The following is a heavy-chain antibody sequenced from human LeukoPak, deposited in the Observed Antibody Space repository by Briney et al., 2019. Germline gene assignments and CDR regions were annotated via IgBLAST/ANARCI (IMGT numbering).Heavy chain of an antibody. CDR2: IYTSGST. D-gene: IGHD2-15*01. CDR1: GGSISSGSYY. Sequence: PSETLSLTCTVSGGSISSGSYYWSWIRQPAGKGLEWIGRIYTSGSTNYNPSLKSRVTISVDTSKNQFSLKLSSVTAADTAVYYCARSLRRGGTKFDPWGQGTLVTVSS. J-gene: IGHJ5*02. V-gene: IGHV4-61*02. CDR3: ARSLRRGGTKFDP.